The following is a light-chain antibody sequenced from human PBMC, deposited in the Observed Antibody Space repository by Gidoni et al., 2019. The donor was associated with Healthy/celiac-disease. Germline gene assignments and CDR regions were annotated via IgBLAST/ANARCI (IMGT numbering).Light chain of an antibody. J-gene: IGKJ3*01. CDR1: QSISSY. CDR2: AAS. V-gene: IGKV1-39*01. CDR3: QQSYSTLVFT. Sequence: DRVTITCRASQSISSYLNWYQQKPGKAPKLLIYAASSLQSGVPSRFSGSGSGTDFTLTISSLQPEDFATYYCQQSYSTLVFTFGPGTKVDIK.